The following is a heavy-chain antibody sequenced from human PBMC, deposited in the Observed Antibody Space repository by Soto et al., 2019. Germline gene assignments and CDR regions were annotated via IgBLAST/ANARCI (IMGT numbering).Heavy chain of an antibody. CDR1: GFTFSSYA. CDR2: ISGSGGST. Sequence: RGSLRLSCAASGFTFSSYAMSWVRQAPGKGLEWVSAISGSGGSTYYADSVKGRFTISRDNSKNTLYLQMNSLRAEDTAVYYCAKDLDYSNYYYYGMDVWGQGTTVTVSS. D-gene: IGHD4-4*01. J-gene: IGHJ6*02. CDR3: AKDLDYSNYYYYGMDV. V-gene: IGHV3-23*01.